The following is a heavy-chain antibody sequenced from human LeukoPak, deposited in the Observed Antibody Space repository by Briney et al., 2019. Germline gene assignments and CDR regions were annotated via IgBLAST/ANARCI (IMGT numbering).Heavy chain of an antibody. V-gene: IGHV4-38-2*01. CDR3: ARLTGGWYFDL. J-gene: IGHJ2*01. CDR2: IYHSGST. D-gene: IGHD7-27*01. CDR1: GYSISSGYY. Sequence: PSETLSLTCAVSGYSISSGYYWGWIRQPPGKGLEWIGSIYHSGSTYYNPSLKSRVTISVDTSKNQFSLKLSSVTAADTAVYYCARLTGGWYFDLWGRGTLVTVSS.